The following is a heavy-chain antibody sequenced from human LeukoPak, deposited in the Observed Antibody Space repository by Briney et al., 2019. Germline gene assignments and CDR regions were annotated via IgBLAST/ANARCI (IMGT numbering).Heavy chain of an antibody. V-gene: IGHV3-49*03. Sequence: GGSLRLSCAVSGLIFSSYAMSWFRQAPGRGLEGVGFISSKAYGGTTEYAASVEGRFTISRDDSKNIAYLQINSLKTEDTAVYYCTRDKQYYDYVWGNYRSYYFDYWGQGTLVTVSS. CDR3: TRDKQYYDYVWGNYRSYYFDY. CDR2: ISSKAYGGTT. J-gene: IGHJ4*02. D-gene: IGHD3-16*02. CDR1: GLIFSSYA.